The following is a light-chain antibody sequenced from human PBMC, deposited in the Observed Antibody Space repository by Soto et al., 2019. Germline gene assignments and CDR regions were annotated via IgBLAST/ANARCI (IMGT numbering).Light chain of an antibody. CDR2: GAF. J-gene: IGKJ5*01. CDR1: QSVSSSY. CDR3: QQYGSSLIT. Sequence: EIVLTQSPGTLSLSPGERATLSCRASQSVSSSYLAWYQQKPGQAPRLLIYGAFSRPTGIPDRFSGSGSGKDFTLTISRLEPEDFAVYYCQQYGSSLITFGQGTRLEIK. V-gene: IGKV3-20*01.